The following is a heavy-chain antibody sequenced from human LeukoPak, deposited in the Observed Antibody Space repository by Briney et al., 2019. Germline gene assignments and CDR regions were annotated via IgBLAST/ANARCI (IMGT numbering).Heavy chain of an antibody. CDR1: GGSISSSSSY. V-gene: IGHV4-39*02. J-gene: IGHJ4*02. D-gene: IGHD5-24*01. CDR3: ARAIRDDYKIYHFDY. Sequence: SETLSLTCTVSGGSISSSSSYWGWIRQSPGKGLEWIGDIYYSGSTYYNPSLKSRVTISVDTSKNHFSLKLSSVTAADTAVYYCARAIRDDYKIYHFDYWGQGTLVTVSS. CDR2: IYYSGST.